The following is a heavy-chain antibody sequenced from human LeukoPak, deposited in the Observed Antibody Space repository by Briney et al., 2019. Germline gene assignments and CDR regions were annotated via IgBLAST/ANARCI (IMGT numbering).Heavy chain of an antibody. D-gene: IGHD1-7*01. CDR1: GYNFIDYF. Sequence: ASVKVSCKASGYNFIDYFIHWMRQTPGQGLEWLGWINPNSGVTRYAQKLQDRVTLTRDTAAYMELTSLKSDDPAVYYCARAVSGTLGGAFDIWGQGTAVTVSS. CDR2: INPNSGVT. V-gene: IGHV1-2*02. CDR3: ARAVSGTLGGAFDI. J-gene: IGHJ3*02.